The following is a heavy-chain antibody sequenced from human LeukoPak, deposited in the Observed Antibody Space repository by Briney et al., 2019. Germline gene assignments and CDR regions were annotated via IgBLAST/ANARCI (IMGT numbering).Heavy chain of an antibody. CDR1: GFSFSAYN. V-gene: IGHV3-48*04. J-gene: IGHJ4*02. Sequence: GGSLRLSCEGSGFSFSAYNMNWVRQAPGKGLESISYISSSSATIFYTDSVKGRFTISRDNAKNSLYLQMNSLRAEDTAVYYCARTLGSSWPLDYWGQGTLVTVSS. D-gene: IGHD6-13*01. CDR3: ARTLGSSWPLDY. CDR2: ISSSSATI.